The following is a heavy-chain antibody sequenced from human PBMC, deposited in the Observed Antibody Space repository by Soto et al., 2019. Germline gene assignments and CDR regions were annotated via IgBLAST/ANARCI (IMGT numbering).Heavy chain of an antibody. D-gene: IGHD3-10*01. CDR3: ARPSLNYYGSGSYYFFYYGMDV. J-gene: IGHJ6*02. Sequence: QVQLVQSGAEVKKPGSSVKVSCKASGGTFSSYAISWVRQAPGQGLEWMGGIIPICGTANYAQKFQGRVTITAEESTSTAYMEQRSLRSEEKAVYYCARPSLNYYGSGSYYFFYYGMDVWGQGTTVTVSS. CDR2: IIPICGTA. V-gene: IGHV1-69*01. CDR1: GGTFSSYA.